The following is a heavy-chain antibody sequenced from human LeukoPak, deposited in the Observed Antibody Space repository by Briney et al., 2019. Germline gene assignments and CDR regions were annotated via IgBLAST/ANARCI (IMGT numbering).Heavy chain of an antibody. CDR3: ASGHFDYDSTTYYYGGPMDV. CDR1: GLTFSRYW. CDR2: INSDGSRT. V-gene: IGHV3-74*01. Sequence: GGSLRLSCAASGLTFSRYWMNWVRQAPGKGLVWVSRINSDGSRTDYADSVKGRFISSRDNAKTTLYLQVNRLRPEATAVYFCASGHFDYDSTTYYYGGPMDVWGKGTMVTISS. D-gene: IGHD3-22*01. J-gene: IGHJ6*03.